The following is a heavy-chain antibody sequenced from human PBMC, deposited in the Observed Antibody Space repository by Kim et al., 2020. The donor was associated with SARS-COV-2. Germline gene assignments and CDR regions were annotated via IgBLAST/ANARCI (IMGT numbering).Heavy chain of an antibody. V-gene: IGHV1-18*01. CDR3: ARPMIRGRYYYYGMDV. CDR1: GYTFTSYG. J-gene: IGHJ6*02. CDR2: ISAYNGNT. D-gene: IGHD3-22*01. Sequence: ASVKVSCKASGYTFTSYGISWVRQAPGQGLEWMGWISAYNGNTNYAQKLQGRVTMTTDTSTSTAYMELRSLRSDDTAVYYCARPMIRGRYYYYGMDVWGQGTTVTVSS.